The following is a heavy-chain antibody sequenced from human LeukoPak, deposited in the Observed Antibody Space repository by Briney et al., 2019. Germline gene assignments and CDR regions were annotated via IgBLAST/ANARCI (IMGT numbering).Heavy chain of an antibody. CDR1: GGSMSPYH. Sequence: SETLSLTYTVSGGSMSPYHWGWIRQPPGKGLEWTGYIYYSGSTNYNPSLKSRVTISVDTSKNQFSLKLSSVTAADTAIYYCARAVSGRFDYWGQGTLVTVSS. J-gene: IGHJ4*02. CDR2: IYYSGST. CDR3: ARAVSGRFDY. D-gene: IGHD6-19*01. V-gene: IGHV4-59*08.